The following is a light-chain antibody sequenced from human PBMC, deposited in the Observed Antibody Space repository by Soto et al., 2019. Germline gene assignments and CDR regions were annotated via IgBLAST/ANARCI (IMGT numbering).Light chain of an antibody. J-gene: IGKJ1*01. CDR2: GAS. CDR3: QQYNSWLWT. V-gene: IGKV3-15*01. Sequence: RVMTQSPATLSVSPGAGATLSCRASPSVSSKLAWYQQKPCQAPRLLIYGASTRATGIPARFSSSGSGTEFTLIISSLQSEYSAVYYCQQYNSWLWTFGQGTKVDIK. CDR1: PSVSSK.